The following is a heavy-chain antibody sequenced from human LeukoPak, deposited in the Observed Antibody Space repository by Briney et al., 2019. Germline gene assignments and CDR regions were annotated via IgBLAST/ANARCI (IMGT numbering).Heavy chain of an antibody. CDR1: GFTVSSNY. D-gene: IGHD3-22*01. V-gene: IGHV3-23*01. CDR2: ISHSGGGT. Sequence: GGSLRLSCAASGFTVSSNYMSWVRQAPEKGLEWVSTISHSGGGTYYAESVKGRFTISRDNSKNTVYLQMNSLRAEDTAVYYCAKDRVYDDSCDYSGWGQGTLVAVSS. CDR3: AKDRVYDDSCDYSG. J-gene: IGHJ4*02.